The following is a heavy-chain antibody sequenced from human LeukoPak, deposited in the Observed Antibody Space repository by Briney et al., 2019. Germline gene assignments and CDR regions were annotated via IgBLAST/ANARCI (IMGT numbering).Heavy chain of an antibody. V-gene: IGHV3-64*01. D-gene: IGHD2-21*01. CDR2: ISSNGDST. Sequence: GGSLRLSCAASGFTFSSYAMHWVRQAPGKGLEYVSAISSNGDSTYYANSVKGRFTISRDNSKNTLCLQMGSLRAEGMAVYYCARGAKGDLYDYWGQGTLVTVSS. J-gene: IGHJ4*02. CDR3: ARGAKGDLYDY. CDR1: GFTFSSYA.